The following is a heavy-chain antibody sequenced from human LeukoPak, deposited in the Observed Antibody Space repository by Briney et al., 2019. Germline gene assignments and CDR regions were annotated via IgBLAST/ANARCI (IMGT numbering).Heavy chain of an antibody. CDR2: ISSSGSTI. CDR3: ARGAYYYDSSGYLNY. Sequence: GGSLRLSCAASGFTFSSYEMNWVRQAPGKGLEWVSYISSSGSTIYYADSVKGRFTISRDNAKNSLYLQMNGLRAEDTAVYYCARGAYYYDSSGYLNYWGQGTLVTVSS. J-gene: IGHJ4*02. D-gene: IGHD3-22*01. CDR1: GFTFSSYE. V-gene: IGHV3-48*03.